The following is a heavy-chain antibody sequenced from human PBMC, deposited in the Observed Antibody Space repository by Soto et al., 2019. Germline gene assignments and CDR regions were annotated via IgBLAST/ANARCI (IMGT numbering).Heavy chain of an antibody. CDR2: INHSGRV. Sequence: QVQLQQWGAGLLKPSETLSLTCAVYGGSFSGHSWTWIRQSPGKGLEWIGDINHSGRVNYSPSLTSRVNISLDTSKNQFSLTLSAVTAADTAMYYCSTRAYDTNGYYRFDPWGQGTLVTVSS. D-gene: IGHD3-22*01. CDR1: GGSFSGHS. V-gene: IGHV4-34*01. CDR3: STRAYDTNGYYRFDP. J-gene: IGHJ5*01.